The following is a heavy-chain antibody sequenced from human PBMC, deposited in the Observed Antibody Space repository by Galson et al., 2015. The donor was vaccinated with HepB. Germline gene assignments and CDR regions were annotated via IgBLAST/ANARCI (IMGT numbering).Heavy chain of an antibody. CDR1: GFTFSSYS. CDR3: ARDPRTAYYYYGMDV. CDR2: ISRSTLDI. J-gene: IGHJ6*02. V-gene: IGHV3-48*01. Sequence: SLRLSCAASGFTFSSYSMNWVRQAPGKGLECVSYISRSTLDIYYADPVKGRFTISRDNAKNSLYLQMNSLRAEDTAIYYCARDPRTAYYYYGMDVWGQGTTVTVSS. D-gene: IGHD2-2*01.